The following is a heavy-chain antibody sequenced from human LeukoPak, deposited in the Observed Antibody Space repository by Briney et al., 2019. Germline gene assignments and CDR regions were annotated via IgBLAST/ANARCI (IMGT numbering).Heavy chain of an antibody. V-gene: IGHV3-7*03. Sequence: PGGSLRLSCAPSGFTFSSYWMSWVRQAPGKGLEWVANTKEDGSEKYYVDSVKGRFTIFRDNAKNSLYLQMNSLRAEDTAVYYCARRFGRSSTRNWYFDLWGRGTLVTVSS. D-gene: IGHD6-6*01. CDR2: TKEDGSEK. CDR3: ARRFGRSSTRNWYFDL. CDR1: GFTFSSYW. J-gene: IGHJ2*01.